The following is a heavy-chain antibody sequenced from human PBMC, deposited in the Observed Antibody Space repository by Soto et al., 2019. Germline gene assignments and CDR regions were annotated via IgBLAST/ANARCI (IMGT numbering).Heavy chain of an antibody. D-gene: IGHD5-12*01. V-gene: IGHV4-39*01. CDR3: ARTRDGYNYWFDP. Sequence: QLQLQESGPGLVKPSETLSLTCTVSGGSISSSSYYWGWIRQPPGKGLEWIGSIYYSGSTYYNPSLKSRVTISVDTSKNQFSLKLSSVTAADTAVYYCARTRDGYNYWFDPWGQGTLVTVSS. J-gene: IGHJ5*02. CDR1: GGSISSSSYY. CDR2: IYYSGST.